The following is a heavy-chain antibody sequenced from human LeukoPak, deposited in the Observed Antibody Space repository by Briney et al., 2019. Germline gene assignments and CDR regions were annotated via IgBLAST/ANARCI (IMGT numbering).Heavy chain of an antibody. CDR2: IYYIGST. V-gene: IGHV4-4*02. CDR1: GGSISSGGY. D-gene: IGHD1-26*01. J-gene: IGHJ4*02. Sequence: SETLSLTCAVSGGSISSGGYWSWLRQPPGKGLEWIGQIYYIGSTNYNPSLESRVIMSLDKSTNQLSLRFNSVTAADTAVYYCARHGSYSLAFWGQGALVTVSS. CDR3: ARHGSYSLAF.